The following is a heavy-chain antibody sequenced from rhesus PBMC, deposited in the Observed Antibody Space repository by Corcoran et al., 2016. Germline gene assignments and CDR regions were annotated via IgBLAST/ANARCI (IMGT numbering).Heavy chain of an antibody. Sequence: EVQLVESVGGLVQPGGSLRLYCAASGFTFSSYDMNCFIQTPGKRLVWFSYNSYTGKTIYDADSLKGLVTISRDDAKTSLSLQMGSLRAEDTAVYYCTRFFPMYEDDYGYYPSPIFDYWGQVVLVTVSS. V-gene: IGHV3-136*01. D-gene: IGHD3-9*01. J-gene: IGHJ4*01. CDR1: GFTFSSYD. CDR3: TRFFPMYEDDYGYYPSPIFDY. CDR2: NSYTGKTI.